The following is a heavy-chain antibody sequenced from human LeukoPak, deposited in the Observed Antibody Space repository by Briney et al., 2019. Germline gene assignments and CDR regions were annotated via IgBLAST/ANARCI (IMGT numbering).Heavy chain of an antibody. Sequence: GGSLRLSCAASGFTFSSYSMNWVRQAPGKGLEWVSSISSSSSYIYYADSVRGRFTISRDNAKNSLYLQMNSLRAEDTAVYHCARGEDDSSGYYLLWGQGTLVTVSS. CDR3: ARGEDDSSGYYLL. V-gene: IGHV3-21*01. CDR2: ISSSSSYI. J-gene: IGHJ4*02. CDR1: GFTFSSYS. D-gene: IGHD3-22*01.